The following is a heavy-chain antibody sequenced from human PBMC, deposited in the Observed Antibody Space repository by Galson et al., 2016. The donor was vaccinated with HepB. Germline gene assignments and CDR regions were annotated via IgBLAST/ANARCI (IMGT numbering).Heavy chain of an antibody. CDR3: AKLDCGRDCPRDD. J-gene: IGHJ4*02. V-gene: IGHV3-30*18. CDR1: GFTFRSYG. CDR2: ISYDGGAK. D-gene: IGHD2-21*02. Sequence: SLRLSCAGSGFTFRSYGMSWVRQAPGKGLEWVAVISYDGGAKQYADSVKGRFTVSRDNSKNTLFLQMNSLRVEDTAVYYCAKLDCGRDCPRDDWGQGTLVTVSS.